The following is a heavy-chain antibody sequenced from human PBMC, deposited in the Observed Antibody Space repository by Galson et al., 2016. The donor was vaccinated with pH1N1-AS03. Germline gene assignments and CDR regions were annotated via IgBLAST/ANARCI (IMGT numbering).Heavy chain of an antibody. Sequence: SLRLSCAASGFTFSSSWMHWVRQAPGKGLVSLSLVKSDGSHTYYADSVKGRFTISRDNAKNTLYLQMASLRVEDTALYHCVRGEPYYYDRRKYFAFLVWGQGTTVIVSS. J-gene: IGHJ3*01. CDR1: GFTFSSSW. CDR2: VKSDGSHT. CDR3: VRGEPYYYDRRKYFAFLV. D-gene: IGHD3-3*01. V-gene: IGHV3-74*01.